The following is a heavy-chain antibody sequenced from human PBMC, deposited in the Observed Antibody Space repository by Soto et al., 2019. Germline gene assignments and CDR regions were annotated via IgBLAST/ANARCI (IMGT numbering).Heavy chain of an antibody. Sequence: SETLSLTCTVSGGSISSYYWSWIRQPPGKGLEWIGEINHSGSTNYNPSLKSRVTISVDTSKNQFSLKLSSVTAADTAVYYCARGAAVAGTRRFDPWGQGTLVTVSS. CDR2: INHSGST. V-gene: IGHV4-34*01. D-gene: IGHD6-19*01. J-gene: IGHJ5*02. CDR3: ARGAAVAGTRRFDP. CDR1: GGSISSYY.